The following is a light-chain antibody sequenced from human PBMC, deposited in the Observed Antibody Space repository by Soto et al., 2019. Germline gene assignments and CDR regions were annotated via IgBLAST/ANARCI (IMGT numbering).Light chain of an antibody. Sequence: EIVLTQSPDTLSLYPGEIATLSCSASQSVSSYLAWYQQKPGQAPRLLIYDASNRATGIPARFSGSGSGTDFTLTISRLEPEDFAVYYCQQYGSSPRWTFGQGTKVDIK. CDR1: QSVSSY. J-gene: IGKJ1*01. CDR3: QQYGSSPRWT. CDR2: DAS. V-gene: IGKV3-20*01.